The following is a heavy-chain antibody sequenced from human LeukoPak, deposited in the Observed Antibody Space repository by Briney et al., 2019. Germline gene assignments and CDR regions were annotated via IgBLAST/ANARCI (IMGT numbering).Heavy chain of an antibody. Sequence: SQTLSLTCTVSGGSISSGGYYWSWIRQHPGKGLEWIGYIYYSGSTYYNPSLKSRVTISVDTSKNQFSLKLSSVTAADAAVYYCARDGDVVVPAARKAFDIWGQGTMVTVS. D-gene: IGHD2-2*01. CDR3: ARDGDVVVPAARKAFDI. CDR1: GGSISSGGYY. J-gene: IGHJ3*02. V-gene: IGHV4-31*03. CDR2: IYYSGST.